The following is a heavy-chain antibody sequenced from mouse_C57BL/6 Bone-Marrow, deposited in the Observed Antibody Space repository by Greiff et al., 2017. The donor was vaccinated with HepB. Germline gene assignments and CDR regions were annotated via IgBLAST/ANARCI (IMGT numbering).Heavy chain of an antibody. CDR1: GYTFTSYG. J-gene: IGHJ4*01. V-gene: IGHV1-81*01. CDR3: ARRRNYYGSSYVPTMDY. CDR2: IYPRSGNT. Sequence: QVQLQQSGAELARPGASVKLSCKASGYTFTSYGISWVKQRTGQGLEWIGEIYPRSGNTYYNEKFKGKATLTADKSSSTAYMELRSLTSEDSAVYFCARRRNYYGSSYVPTMDYWGQGTSVTVSS. D-gene: IGHD1-1*01.